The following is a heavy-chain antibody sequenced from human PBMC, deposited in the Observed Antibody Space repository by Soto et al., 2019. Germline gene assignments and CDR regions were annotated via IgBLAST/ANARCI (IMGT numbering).Heavy chain of an antibody. CDR1: GGSISSGDYY. V-gene: IGHV4-30-4*01. Sequence: QVQLQESGPGLVKPSQTLSLTCTVSGGSISSGDYYWSWIRQPPGKGLEWIGYIYYSGSTYYNPSLKSRVTISVDTSNNQFSLKLSSVTAADTAVYYCARVGYSSGWYEESYYLDYWGQGTLVTVSS. CDR3: ARVGYSSGWYEESYYLDY. CDR2: IYYSGST. D-gene: IGHD6-19*01. J-gene: IGHJ4*02.